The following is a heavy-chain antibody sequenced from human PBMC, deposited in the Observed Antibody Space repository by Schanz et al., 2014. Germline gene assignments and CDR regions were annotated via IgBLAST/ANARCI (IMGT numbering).Heavy chain of an antibody. D-gene: IGHD1-26*01. CDR2: IYTSGST. V-gene: IGHV4-4*07. CDR3: ARYTGAYFDY. J-gene: IGHJ4*02. CDR1: GVSIGGYY. Sequence: QVQLQASGPGLVKPSETLSLTCTVSGVSIGGYYWSWIRQPAGKGLEWIGRIYTSGSTNYNPSLKSRVPMSVDTSKTQFSLRLSSVTAADTAVYYCARYTGAYFDYWGQGTLVTVSS.